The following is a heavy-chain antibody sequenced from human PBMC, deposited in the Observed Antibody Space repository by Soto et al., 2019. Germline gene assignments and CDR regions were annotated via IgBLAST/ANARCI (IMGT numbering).Heavy chain of an antibody. J-gene: IGHJ5*02. Sequence: SETLSLTCTVSGGSISSYYWSWIRQPPGKGLEWIGYIYYSGSTNYNPSLKSRVTISVDTSKNQFSLKLSSVTAADTAVYYCARGFCSSTSCYTGDNWFDPWGQGTLATVSS. CDR1: GGSISSYY. CDR2: IYYSGST. D-gene: IGHD2-2*02. V-gene: IGHV4-59*01. CDR3: ARGFCSSTSCYTGDNWFDP.